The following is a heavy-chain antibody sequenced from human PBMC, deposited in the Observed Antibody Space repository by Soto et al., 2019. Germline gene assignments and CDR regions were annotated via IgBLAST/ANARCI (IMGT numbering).Heavy chain of an antibody. V-gene: IGHV3-23*01. D-gene: IGHD2-2*01. CDR2: ISGSGGYT. Sequence: ASVKVSCAASGFTFSSYAMSWVRQAPGKGLEWVSAISGSGGYTQYADSVKGRFTISRDNSKKTLYLQMNSLRAEDTAVYYCAKGNVQPVIVVPAAMPLDYWGQGTLVTVSS. CDR3: AKGNVQPVIVVPAAMPLDY. CDR1: GFTFSSYA. J-gene: IGHJ4*02.